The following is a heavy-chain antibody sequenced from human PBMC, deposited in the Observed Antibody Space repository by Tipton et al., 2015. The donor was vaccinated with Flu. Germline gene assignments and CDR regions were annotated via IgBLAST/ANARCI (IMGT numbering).Heavy chain of an antibody. CDR2: INPHSGDT. D-gene: IGHD3-16*02. Sequence: QLVQSGADVKKPGASVRVSCKASGYTFTDCYMDWVRQAPGRGLEWMGRINPHSGDTDYAQTFRGRVTMTRDTSISTADMELSRLSSDDTAVYCCAGSVIPFGGVIARMDVWGQGTTVPVSS. CDR3: AGSVIPFGGVIARMDV. CDR1: GYTFTDCY. J-gene: IGHJ6*02. V-gene: IGHV1-2*06.